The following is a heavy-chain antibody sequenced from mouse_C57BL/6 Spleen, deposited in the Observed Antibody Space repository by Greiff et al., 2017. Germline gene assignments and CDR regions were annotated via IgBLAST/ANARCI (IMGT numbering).Heavy chain of an antibody. CDR3: ARSGLHYYGSSYPDWFAY. D-gene: IGHD1-1*01. CDR2: IDPSDSYT. Sequence: QVQLQQPGAELVMPGASVKLSCKASGYTFTSYWMHWVKQRPGQGLEWIGEIDPSDSYTNYNQKFKGKSTLTVDKSSSTAYMQLSSLTSEDSAVYYCARSGLHYYGSSYPDWFAYWGQGTLVTVSA. CDR1: GYTFTSYW. V-gene: IGHV1-69*01. J-gene: IGHJ3*01.